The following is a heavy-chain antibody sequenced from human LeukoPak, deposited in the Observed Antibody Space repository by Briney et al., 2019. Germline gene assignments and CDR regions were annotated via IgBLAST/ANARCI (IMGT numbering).Heavy chain of an antibody. J-gene: IGHJ4*02. Sequence: KTGGSLRLSCAASGFTVSSNYMSWVRQAPGKGLEWVGRIKGRFTISRDDSKNTLYLQMNSLKTEDTAVYYCTTDATFNLVPNRWWGQGTLVTVSS. CDR3: TTDATFNLVPNRW. CDR1: GFTVSSNY. D-gene: IGHD6-13*01. CDR2: I. V-gene: IGHV3-15*01.